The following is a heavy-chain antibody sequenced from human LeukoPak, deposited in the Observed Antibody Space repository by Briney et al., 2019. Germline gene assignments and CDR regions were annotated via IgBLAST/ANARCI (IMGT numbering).Heavy chain of an antibody. D-gene: IGHD2/OR15-2a*01. CDR3: ARQRDALSLIFNH. Sequence: SETLSLTCSVSSGSISRYYWSWIRQPAGKVLEWIGRIYTSGSTNFNPSLKSRVAMSVDTSRNQISLRLSSVTAADTAVYYCARQRDALSLIFNHWGQGTLVTVSS. CDR2: IYTSGST. CDR1: SGSISRYY. J-gene: IGHJ1*01. V-gene: IGHV4-4*07.